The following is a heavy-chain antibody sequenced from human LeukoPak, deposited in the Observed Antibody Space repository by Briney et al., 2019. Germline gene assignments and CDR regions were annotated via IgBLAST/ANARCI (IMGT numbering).Heavy chain of an antibody. D-gene: IGHD2-2*01. V-gene: IGHV3-64*01. CDR1: GFTFSSYA. CDR3: ARDASDIVVVPAAVGPFDL. J-gene: IGHJ4*02. Sequence: GRSLRLSCAASGFTFSSYAMYWVRRTPGKGLEYVSVISGNGVSTHYATSVKGRFSISRDNSKNKLYPQMGSLRAEDMAVYYCARDASDIVVVPAAVGPFDLWGQGTLVTVSS. CDR2: ISGNGVST.